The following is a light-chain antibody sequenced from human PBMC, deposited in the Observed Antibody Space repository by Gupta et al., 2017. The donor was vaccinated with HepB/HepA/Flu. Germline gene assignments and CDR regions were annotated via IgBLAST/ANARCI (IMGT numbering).Light chain of an antibody. CDR1: QSINLY. J-gene: IGKJ4*01. CDR2: GAS. CDR3: QQSYSTLLT. Sequence: DIHMTQSPSSLSASIGDRVNITCLASQSINLYLNWYQQKPGQAPRLLISGASSLQSGVPSRFTGGGSGTDFTLTISSLQPADFATYFCQQSYSTLLTFGEGTKVEIK. V-gene: IGKV1-39*01.